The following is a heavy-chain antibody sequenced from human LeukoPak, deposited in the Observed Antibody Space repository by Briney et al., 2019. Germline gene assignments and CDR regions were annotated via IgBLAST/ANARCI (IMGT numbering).Heavy chain of an antibody. CDR2: IYTSGST. J-gene: IGHJ6*02. CDR3: ARAKGWMLLYYYYGMDV. Sequence: SETLSLTCTVSGGSISSYYWSWIRQPAGKGLEWIGRIYTSGSTNYNPSLKSRVTMSVDTSKNQFSLKLSSVTAADTAVYYCARAKGWMLLYYYYGMDVWGQGTTVTVSS. D-gene: IGHD6-19*01. V-gene: IGHV4-4*07. CDR1: GGSISSYY.